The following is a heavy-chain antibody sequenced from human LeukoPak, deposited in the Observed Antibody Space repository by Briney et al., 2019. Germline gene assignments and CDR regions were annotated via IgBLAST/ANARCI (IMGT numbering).Heavy chain of an antibody. V-gene: IGHV1-69*04. CDR1: GGTFSSYA. D-gene: IGHD4-17*01. J-gene: IGHJ4*02. Sequence: SVKVSCKASGGTFSSYAISWVRQAPGQGLEWMGRIIPILGIANYAQKFQGRVTITADKSTSTAYMEQSSLRSEDTAVYYRARSSRGDYVDYWGQGTLVTVSS. CDR3: ARSSRGDYVDY. CDR2: IIPILGIA.